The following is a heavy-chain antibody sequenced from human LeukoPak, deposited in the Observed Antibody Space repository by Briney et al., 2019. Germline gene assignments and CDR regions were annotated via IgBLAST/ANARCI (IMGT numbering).Heavy chain of an antibody. CDR3: ARDAIVGATNWFDP. Sequence: SETLSLTCTVSDGSISDYSWSWIRQPPGKGLEWIGYIYYSGSTNYNPSLKSRVTISLDTSKNQFSLELSSVTAADTAVYYCARDAIVGATNWFDPWGQGTLVTVSS. CDR2: IYYSGST. J-gene: IGHJ5*02. V-gene: IGHV4-59*01. D-gene: IGHD1-26*01. CDR1: DGSISDYS.